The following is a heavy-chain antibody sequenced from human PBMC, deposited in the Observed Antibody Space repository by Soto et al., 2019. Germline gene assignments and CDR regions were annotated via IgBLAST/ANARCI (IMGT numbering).Heavy chain of an antibody. CDR3: ARATVTHYFDY. CDR1: GGSISSGGYY. V-gene: IGHV4-31*03. CDR2: IYHSEDT. J-gene: IGHJ4*02. D-gene: IGHD4-17*01. Sequence: QVQLQESGPGLVKPSQTLSLTCTVSGGSISSGGYYWSWIRQHPGKGPEWIGYIYHSEDTYYNPSLKGRASTSVDTSKNQFSLKLGSVTAADTAVYYCARATVTHYFDYWGQGTLVTVSS.